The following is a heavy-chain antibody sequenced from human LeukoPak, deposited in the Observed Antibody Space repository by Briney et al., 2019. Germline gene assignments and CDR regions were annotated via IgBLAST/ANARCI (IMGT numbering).Heavy chain of an antibody. V-gene: IGHV3-30*18. CDR1: GFTFSSYG. J-gene: IGHJ4*02. D-gene: IGHD6-19*01. CDR2: ISYDGSNK. CDR3: AKASRQGAVASPLDY. Sequence: PGRSLRLSCAASGFTFSSYGMHWVRQAPGKGLEWVAVISYDGSNKYSAHSVKVRFTISRDNSTITLYLQMNSLRAEDTAVYYCAKASRQGAVASPLDYWGQGTLVTVSS.